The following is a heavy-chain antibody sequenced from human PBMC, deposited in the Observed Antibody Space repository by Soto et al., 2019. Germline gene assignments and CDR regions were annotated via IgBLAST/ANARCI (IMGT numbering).Heavy chain of an antibody. Sequence: GGSLRLSCAASGFTFDDYAMHWVRQAPGKGLEWVSGISWNSGSIGYADSVKGRFTISRDNAKNSLYLQMNSLRAEDTALYYCAKDTHFEHVYYMDVWGKGTTVTVSS. V-gene: IGHV3-9*01. J-gene: IGHJ6*03. CDR1: GFTFDDYA. CDR2: ISWNSGSI. CDR3: AKDTHFEHVYYMDV.